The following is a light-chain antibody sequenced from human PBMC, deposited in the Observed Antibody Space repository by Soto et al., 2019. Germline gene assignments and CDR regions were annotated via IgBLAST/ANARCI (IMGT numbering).Light chain of an antibody. CDR1: SSNIGNNY. CDR3: QSYDRSLSGFYV. V-gene: IGLV1-40*01. Sequence: QSVLTQPPSVSAAPGQKVTISCSGSSSNIGNNYVSWYQQLPGTAPKLLIFGDNNRPSGVPDRFSASRSGASASLAISGLQAEDEADYFCQSYDRSLSGFYVFGTGTKLTVL. J-gene: IGLJ1*01. CDR2: GDN.